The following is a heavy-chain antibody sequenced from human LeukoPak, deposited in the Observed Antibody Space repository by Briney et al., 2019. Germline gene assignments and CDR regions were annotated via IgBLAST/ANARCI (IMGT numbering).Heavy chain of an antibody. CDR2: ISWNSGSI. CDR1: GFTFSAYT. CDR3: ARSHSGPSGWYVGYYYYGMDV. J-gene: IGHJ6*02. D-gene: IGHD6-19*01. V-gene: IGHV3-20*04. Sequence: PGGSLRLSCVASGFTFSAYTMNWVRQAPGKGLEWVSGISWNSGSIGYADSVKGRFTISRDNAKNSLYLQMNGLRAEDTAVYYCARSHSGPSGWYVGYYYYGMDVWGQGTTVTVSS.